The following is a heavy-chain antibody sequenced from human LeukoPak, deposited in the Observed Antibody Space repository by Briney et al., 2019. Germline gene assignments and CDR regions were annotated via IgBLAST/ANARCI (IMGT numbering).Heavy chain of an antibody. CDR2: IYPGDSET. Sequence: SGESLKISCKGSGYSFTTYWIGWVRQMPGKGLEWMGIIYPGDSETRYNPSFQGQVSISADKSISTAFLQWSSLKASDTAMYYCXXXGGYSYGYGWFXSWGQGTLVTVSS. CDR1: GYSFTTYW. V-gene: IGHV5-51*01. D-gene: IGHD5-18*01. J-gene: IGHJ5*01. CDR3: XXXGGYSYGYGWFXS.